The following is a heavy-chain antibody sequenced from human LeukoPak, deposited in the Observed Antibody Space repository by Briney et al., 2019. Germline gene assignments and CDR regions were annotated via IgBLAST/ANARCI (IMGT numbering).Heavy chain of an antibody. CDR3: TREGRGSDAFDY. J-gene: IGHJ4*02. CDR2: IISKAYGGTI. Sequence: GGSLRLSCTTSGFTFGDYAMSWVRQAPGKGLEWVGFIISKAYGGTIEYAASVKGRFTISRDDSRRIVYLQMNSLKTEDTAVYYCTREGRGSDAFDYWGQGTLVTVSS. V-gene: IGHV3-49*04. CDR1: GFTFGDYA. D-gene: IGHD3-16*01.